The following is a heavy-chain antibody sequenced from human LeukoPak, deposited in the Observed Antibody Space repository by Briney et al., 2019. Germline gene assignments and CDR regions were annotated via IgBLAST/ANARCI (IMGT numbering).Heavy chain of an antibody. D-gene: IGHD3-10*01. CDR1: SGSISTSNYY. Sequence: SETLSLTCTVSSGSISTSNYYWGWVRQPPGKALEWIGNNSPSLKSRVTMSLDTSRNQFSLELSSVTAADTAVYFCAKADLPVRSPYNWFDPWGQGTLVTVSS. J-gene: IGHJ5*02. V-gene: IGHV4-39*07. CDR3: AKADLPVRSPYNWFDP.